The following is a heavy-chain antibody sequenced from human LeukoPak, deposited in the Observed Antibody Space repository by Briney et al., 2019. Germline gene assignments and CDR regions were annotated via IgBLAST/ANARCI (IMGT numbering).Heavy chain of an antibody. CDR3: ARVPSFDWLFHIVGNFDY. J-gene: IGHJ4*02. CDR2: ISAYNGNT. Sequence: APVKVSCKASGYTVTSYVISWVRQAPGQGLEWMGWISAYNGNTNYAQKLQGRVTMTTDTSTSTAYMELRRLRSDDTAVYYCARVPSFDWLFHIVGNFDYWGQGTLVTVSS. CDR1: GYTVTSYV. V-gene: IGHV1-18*04. D-gene: IGHD3-9*01.